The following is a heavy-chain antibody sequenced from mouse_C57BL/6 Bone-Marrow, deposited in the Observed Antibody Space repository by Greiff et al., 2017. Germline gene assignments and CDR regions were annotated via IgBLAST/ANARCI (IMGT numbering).Heavy chain of an antibody. CDR1: GYTFTSYW. J-gene: IGHJ4*01. Sequence: QVQLQQSGAELVMPGASVKLSCKASGYTFTSYWMHWVKQRPGQGLEWIGEIDPSDSYTNYNQKFKGKSTLTVDKSSSTAYMQLSSLTSEDSAVYYCARRDGNYLRAMDYWGQGTSVTVSS. CDR2: IDPSDSYT. V-gene: IGHV1-69*01. CDR3: ARRDGNYLRAMDY. D-gene: IGHD2-1*01.